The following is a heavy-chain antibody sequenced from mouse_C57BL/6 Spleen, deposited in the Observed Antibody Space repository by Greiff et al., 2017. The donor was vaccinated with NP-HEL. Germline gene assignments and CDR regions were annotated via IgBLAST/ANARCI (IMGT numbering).Heavy chain of an antibody. CDR1: GYTFTSYW. Sequence: QVQLQQPGAELVKPGASVKMSCKASGYTFTSYWITWVKQRPGQGLEWIGDIYPGSGSTTYNEKFKSKATLTVDTSSSTAYMQLSSLTSEDSAVYYCARGGYGSSYGWYFDVWGTGTTVTVSS. CDR2: IYPGSGST. J-gene: IGHJ1*03. CDR3: ARGGYGSSYGWYFDV. V-gene: IGHV1-55*01. D-gene: IGHD1-1*01.